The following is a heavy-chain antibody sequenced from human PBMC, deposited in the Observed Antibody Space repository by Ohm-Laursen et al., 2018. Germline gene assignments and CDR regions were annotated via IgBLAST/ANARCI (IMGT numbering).Heavy chain of an antibody. CDR2: ISGSGADT. CDR3: ARRMVAATEYYYGMDV. J-gene: IGHJ6*02. D-gene: IGHD2-15*01. V-gene: IGHV3-23*01. CDR1: GFTFSSYA. Sequence: GSLRLSCTASGFTFSSYAMSWVRQAPGKGLEWVSVISGSGADTSYADSVKGRLTTSRDNSKNTLYLQMNSLRAEDTAVYYCARRMVAATEYYYGMDVWGQGTTVTVSS.